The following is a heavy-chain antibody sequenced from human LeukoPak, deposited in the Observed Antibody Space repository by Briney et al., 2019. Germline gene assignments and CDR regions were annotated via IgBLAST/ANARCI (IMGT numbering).Heavy chain of an antibody. Sequence: SETLSLTCTVSNYSITSGYYWGWIRQPPGKGLEWIGSIYHNGTTCYNPSLKSRVTISVDTSKNQFSLNLSSVTAADTAVYYCARVSRGYDILYWGQGTLVTVSS. V-gene: IGHV4-38-2*02. CDR3: ARVSRGYDILY. CDR2: IYHNGTT. D-gene: IGHD3-9*01. J-gene: IGHJ4*02. CDR1: NYSITSGYY.